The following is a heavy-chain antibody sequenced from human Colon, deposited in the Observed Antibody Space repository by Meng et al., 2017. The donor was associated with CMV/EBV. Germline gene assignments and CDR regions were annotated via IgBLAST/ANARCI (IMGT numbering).Heavy chain of an antibody. J-gene: IGHJ4*02. CDR3: ARAPRGSGYSFDY. CDR1: GFTFSSYS. CDR2: IISSTNYI. Sequence: GEVLKISWAASGFTFSSYSMNWVRQAPGKGLEWVSSIISSTNYIYYADSVRGRFTLSRDSAKNSLYLQMDSLRAEDTAVYYCARAPRGSGYSFDYWGQGILVTVSS. V-gene: IGHV3-21*01. D-gene: IGHD3-10*01.